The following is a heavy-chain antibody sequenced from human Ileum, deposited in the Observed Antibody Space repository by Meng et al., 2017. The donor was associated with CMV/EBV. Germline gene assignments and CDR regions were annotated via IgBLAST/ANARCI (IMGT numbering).Heavy chain of an antibody. Sequence: GGSLRPSCAASGFTFSSYEMNWVRQAPGKGLEWVSYISSSGSTIYYADSVKGRFTISRDNAKNSLYLQMNSLRAEDTAVYYCARDIYGSGSYYNIYYYYGMDVWGQGTTVTVSS. CDR3: ARDIYGSGSYYNIYYYYGMDV. CDR1: GFTFSSYE. V-gene: IGHV3-48*03. D-gene: IGHD3-10*01. J-gene: IGHJ6*02. CDR2: ISSSGSTI.